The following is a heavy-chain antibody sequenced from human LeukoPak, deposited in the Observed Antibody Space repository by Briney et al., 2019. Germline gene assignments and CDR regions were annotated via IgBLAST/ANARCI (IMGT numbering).Heavy chain of an antibody. CDR2: ISAYNGDT. CDR3: ARFYSNFGDY. D-gene: IGHD4-11*01. V-gene: IGHV1-18*01. J-gene: IGHJ4*02. Sequence: GASVKVSCKTSGYTFSNYGISWVRQAPGQRLEWLGWISAYNGDTKYAQKFQGRVTMTTDASTTTGHMELTSLRSDDTAVYFCARFYSNFGDYWGQGTLVTVSS. CDR1: GYTFSNYG.